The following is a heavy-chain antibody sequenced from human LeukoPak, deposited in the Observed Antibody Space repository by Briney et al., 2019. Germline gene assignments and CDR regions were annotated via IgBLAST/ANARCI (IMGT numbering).Heavy chain of an antibody. CDR2: IYHSGST. CDR3: ARAKYSYAASGFDY. V-gene: IGHV4-38-2*01. D-gene: IGHD5-18*01. J-gene: IGHJ4*02. Sequence: PSETLSLTCAVSGYSISSGYYWGWIRQPPGKGLEWIGSIYHSGSTYYNPPLKSRVTISVDTSKNQFSLKLSSVTAADTAVYYCARAKYSYAASGFDYWGQGTLVTVSS. CDR1: GYSISSGYY.